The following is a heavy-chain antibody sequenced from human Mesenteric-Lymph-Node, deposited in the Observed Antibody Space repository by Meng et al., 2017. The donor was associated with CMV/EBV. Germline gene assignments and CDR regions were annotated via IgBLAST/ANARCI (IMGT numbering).Heavy chain of an antibody. CDR3: ARGRGPGAVAGIVY. CDR2: INSDGSST. Sequence: GESLKISCAASGFSFRSYGMSWVRQAPGKGLVWVSRINSDGSSTSYADSVKGRFTISRDNAKNTLYLQMNSLRAEDTAVYYCARGRGPGAVAGIVYWGQGTLVTVSS. D-gene: IGHD6-19*01. J-gene: IGHJ4*02. CDR1: GFSFRSYG. V-gene: IGHV3-74*01.